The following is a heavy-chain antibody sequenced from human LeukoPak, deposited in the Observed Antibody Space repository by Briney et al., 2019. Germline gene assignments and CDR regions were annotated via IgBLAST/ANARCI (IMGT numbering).Heavy chain of an antibody. V-gene: IGHV3-21*01. Sequence: PGGSLRLSCAAPGFTFSSYSMNWVRQAPGKGLEWVSSISSSSSYIYYADSVKGRFTISRDNAKNSLYLQINSLRAEDTAVYYCAREEYYDSSGYFDYWGQGTLVTVSS. CDR2: ISSSSSYI. D-gene: IGHD3-22*01. J-gene: IGHJ4*02. CDR1: GFTFSSYS. CDR3: AREEYYDSSGYFDY.